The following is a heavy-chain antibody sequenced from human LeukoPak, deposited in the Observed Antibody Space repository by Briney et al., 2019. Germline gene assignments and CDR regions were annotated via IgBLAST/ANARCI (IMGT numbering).Heavy chain of an antibody. D-gene: IGHD6-13*01. Sequence: SETLSLTCAVYGGSFSGYYWSWIRQPPGKGLEWIGEINHSGSTNYNPSLKSRVTISVDTSKNQFSLKLSSVTAADTAVYYCARNSTAAAGSYWGQGTLVTVSS. CDR3: ARNSTAAAGSY. V-gene: IGHV4-34*01. J-gene: IGHJ4*02. CDR1: GGSFSGYY. CDR2: INHSGST.